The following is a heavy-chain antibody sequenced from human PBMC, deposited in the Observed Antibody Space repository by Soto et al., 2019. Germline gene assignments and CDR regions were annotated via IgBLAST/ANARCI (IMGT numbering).Heavy chain of an antibody. V-gene: IGHV1-69*01. J-gene: IGHJ6*02. Sequence: QVQLVQSGAVVKKPGSSVKVSCKASGGTFSSYAISWVRQAPGQGLEWMGGIIPIFGTANDAQKFQGRVTITADESTSTAYMELSSLRSEDTAVYYCARDLRVPPSYGMDVWGQGTTVTVSS. D-gene: IGHD3-10*01. CDR2: IIPIFGTA. CDR3: ARDLRVPPSYGMDV. CDR1: GGTFSSYA.